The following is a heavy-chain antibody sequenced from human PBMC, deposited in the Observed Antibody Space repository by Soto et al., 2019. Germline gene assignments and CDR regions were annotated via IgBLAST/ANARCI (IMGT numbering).Heavy chain of an antibody. D-gene: IGHD1-7*01. CDR3: ARVHRNYEALGPFDY. CDR1: GFTFSSYA. J-gene: IGHJ4*02. V-gene: IGHV3-30-3*01. Sequence: PGGSLRLSCAASGFTFSSYAMHWVRQAPGKGLEWVAVISYDGSNKYYADSVKGRFTISRDNSKNTLYLQMNSLRAEDTAVYYCARVHRNYEALGPFDYWGQGTLVTVSS. CDR2: ISYDGSNK.